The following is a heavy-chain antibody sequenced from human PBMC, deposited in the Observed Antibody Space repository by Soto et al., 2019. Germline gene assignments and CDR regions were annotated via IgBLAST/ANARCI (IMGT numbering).Heavy chain of an antibody. CDR3: ARDLSAHYDFWSGYLSSYLDV. CDR1: GFTFSSYS. D-gene: IGHD3-3*01. CDR2: ISSSSSYI. Sequence: GGSLRLSCAASGFTFSSYSMNWVRQAPGKGLEWVSSISSSSSYIYYADSVKGRFTISRDNAKNSLYLQMNSLRAEDTAVYYCARDLSAHYDFWSGYLSSYLDVWGQGTTVTVSS. J-gene: IGHJ6*02. V-gene: IGHV3-21*01.